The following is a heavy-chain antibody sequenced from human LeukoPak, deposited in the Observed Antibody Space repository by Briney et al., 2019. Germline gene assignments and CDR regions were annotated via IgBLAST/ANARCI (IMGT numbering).Heavy chain of an antibody. CDR3: AREGGIVATMVNWFDP. Sequence: SETLSLTCTVSGGSISSYYWSWIRQPPGKGLEWIGYIYYSGSTNYNPSLKSRVAISVDTSKNQFSLKLSSVTAADTAVYYCAREGGIVATMVNWFDPWGQGTLVTVSS. J-gene: IGHJ5*02. V-gene: IGHV4-59*01. CDR2: IYYSGST. CDR1: GGSISSYY. D-gene: IGHD5-12*01.